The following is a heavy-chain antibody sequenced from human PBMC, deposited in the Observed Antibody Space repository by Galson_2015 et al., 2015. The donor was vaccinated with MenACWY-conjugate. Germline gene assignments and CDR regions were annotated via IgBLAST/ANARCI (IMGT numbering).Heavy chain of an antibody. D-gene: IGHD6-6*01. V-gene: IGHV3-74*01. CDR1: GFTFSNYW. CDR2: VNSDGTGT. Sequence: SLRLSCAASGFTFSNYWMHWVRLAPGKGLEWVSRVNSDGTGTTYADSVKGRFTISRDNAKNTLYLQMNSLRAEDTAIYYCTKAAARYSTSSAFNWFDPWGQGALVTVSS. J-gene: IGHJ5*02. CDR3: TKAAARYSTSSAFNWFDP.